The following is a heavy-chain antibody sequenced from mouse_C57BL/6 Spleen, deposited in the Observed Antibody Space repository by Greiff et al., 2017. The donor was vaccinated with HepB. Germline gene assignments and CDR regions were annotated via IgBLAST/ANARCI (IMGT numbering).Heavy chain of an antibody. CDR1: GFTFSDYG. J-gene: IGHJ4*01. Sequence: DVKLVESGGGLVKPGGSLKLSCAASGFTFSDYGMHWVRQAPEKGLEWVAYISSGSSTIYYADTVKGRFTISRDNAKNTLFLQMTSLRSEDTAMYYCARPGGYIYAMDYWGQGTSVTVSS. CDR3: ARPGGYIYAMDY. CDR2: ISSGSSTI. D-gene: IGHD2-2*01. V-gene: IGHV5-17*01.